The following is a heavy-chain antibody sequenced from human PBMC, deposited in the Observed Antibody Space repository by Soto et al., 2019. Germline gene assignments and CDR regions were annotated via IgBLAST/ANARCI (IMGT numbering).Heavy chain of an antibody. Sequence: GETLRLSYAASGFTFGSYCMHWVRQAPGKGLVWVSRISNDGSSTKFADSVKGRFTISRDNAKNTLYLQMNRLRAEDTAVYYCTRDPSYCTNGVCYPDYWGQGT. J-gene: IGHJ4*02. CDR2: ISNDGSST. V-gene: IGHV3-74*03. CDR3: TRDPSYCTNGVCYPDY. D-gene: IGHD2-8*01. CDR1: GFTFGSYC.